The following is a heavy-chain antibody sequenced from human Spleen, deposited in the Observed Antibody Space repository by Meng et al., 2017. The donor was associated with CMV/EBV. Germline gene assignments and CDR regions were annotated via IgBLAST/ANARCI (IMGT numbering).Heavy chain of an antibody. CDR3: AKSRSSTPGVVDY. D-gene: IGHD3-10*01. V-gene: IGHV4-61*01. CDR1: GASVSGGTYH. Sequence: QVQLKESGPGLVKPSETLSLTCTVSGASVSGGTYHLSWIRQPPVKELQWIGYIYDGGTTIYNPSLKSRVTISVDASKNQFSLKLRSVTTADTAVYYCAKSRSSTPGVVDYWGQGTLVTVSS. CDR2: IYDGGTT. J-gene: IGHJ4*02.